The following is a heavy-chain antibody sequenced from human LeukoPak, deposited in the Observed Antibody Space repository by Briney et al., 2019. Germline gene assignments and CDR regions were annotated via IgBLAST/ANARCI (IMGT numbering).Heavy chain of an antibody. D-gene: IGHD5-12*01. CDR3: ATVLRTLRGYS. CDR1: GYTFTSYV. CDR2: IIPTLNVA. J-gene: IGHJ4*02. V-gene: IGHV1-69*04. Sequence: SVKVSCKASGYTFTSYVITWVRQAPGQGLEWMGRIIPTLNVANFAQKFKGRVTITADKSTNTAHLEVSSLRSDDTAVYYCATVLRTLRGYSWGQGTLVTVSS.